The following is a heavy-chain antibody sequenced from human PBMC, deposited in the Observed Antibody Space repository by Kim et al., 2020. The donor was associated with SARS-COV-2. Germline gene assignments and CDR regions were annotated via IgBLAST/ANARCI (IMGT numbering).Heavy chain of an antibody. V-gene: IGHV3-9*01. Sequence: GYADSVKGRFTISRDNAKNSLYLQMNSLRAEDTALYYCAKADYGDYGMDVWGQGTTVTVSS. CDR3: AKADYGDYGMDV. D-gene: IGHD4-17*01. J-gene: IGHJ6*02.